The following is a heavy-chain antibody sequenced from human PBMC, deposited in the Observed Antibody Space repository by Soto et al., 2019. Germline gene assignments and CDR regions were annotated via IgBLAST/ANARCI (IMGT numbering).Heavy chain of an antibody. CDR2: IRSKANSYAT. J-gene: IGHJ5*02. CDR1: GFTFSGSA. Sequence: GGSLRLSCAASGFTFSGSAMHWVRQASGKGLEWVGRIRSKANSYATAYAASVKGRFTISRDDSKNTAYLQMNSLKTEDTAVYYCTSSLTMIVEGTWFDPWGQGTLVTVSS. CDR3: TSSLTMIVEGTWFDP. D-gene: IGHD3-22*01. V-gene: IGHV3-73*01.